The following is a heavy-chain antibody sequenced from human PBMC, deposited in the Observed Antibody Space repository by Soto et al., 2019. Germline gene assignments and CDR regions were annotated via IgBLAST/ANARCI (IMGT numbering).Heavy chain of an antibody. D-gene: IGHD3-22*01. CDR1: GFIFNNYW. Sequence: GGSLRLSCAASGFIFNNYWVHWVRQVPGEGLEWVSVIYSGGSTYYVDSVKGRFTISRDSSKNTLYLQMNSLRAEDTAIYYCATARYSYDTYFDYWGQGTLVTVSS. V-gene: IGHV3-66*01. CDR3: ATARYSYDTYFDY. J-gene: IGHJ4*02. CDR2: IYSGGST.